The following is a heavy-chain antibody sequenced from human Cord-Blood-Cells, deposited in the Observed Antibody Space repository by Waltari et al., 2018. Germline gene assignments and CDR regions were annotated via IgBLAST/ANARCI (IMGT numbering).Heavy chain of an antibody. Sequence: QVQLQQWGAGLLKPSETLSFTCAVYGGSFSGYYWSWIRQPPGKGLEWIGEINHSGSTNYNPSLKSRVTISVDTSKNQFSLKLSSVTAADTAVYYCARGGSDYYGSGSYLHFDYWGQGTLVTVSA. CDR1: GGSFSGYY. V-gene: IGHV4-34*01. J-gene: IGHJ4*02. CDR3: ARGGSDYYGSGSYLHFDY. CDR2: INHSGST. D-gene: IGHD3-10*01.